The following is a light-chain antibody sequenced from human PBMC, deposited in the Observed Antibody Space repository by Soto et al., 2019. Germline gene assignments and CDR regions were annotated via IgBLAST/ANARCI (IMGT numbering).Light chain of an antibody. Sequence: QAVVTQPTSVSAAPGRKVTISCSGSSSNIGNNFVSWYQHLPGTAPKLLIYDNNKRPSGIPDRFSGSKSGTSATLGITGLQTGDEADYYCGTWDSGLSAGVFGGGTKVTVL. V-gene: IGLV1-51*01. CDR2: DNN. J-gene: IGLJ2*01. CDR1: SSNIGNNF. CDR3: GTWDSGLSAGV.